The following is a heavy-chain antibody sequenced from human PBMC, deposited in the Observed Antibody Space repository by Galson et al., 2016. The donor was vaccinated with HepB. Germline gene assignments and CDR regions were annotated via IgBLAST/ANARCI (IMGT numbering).Heavy chain of an antibody. D-gene: IGHD3-10*01. V-gene: IGHV4-59*12. CDR2: IYYSGST. CDR1: GGSLSTYY. J-gene: IGHJ6*02. Sequence: TLSLPCTVSGGSLSTYYWNWIRQPPGKGLEWIGYIYYSGSTDYNPSLNSRVTISVETSKNQFSLKVRSVTAADTAVYYCARAVWLPLSGMDVWGQGTTVTVSS. CDR3: ARAVWLPLSGMDV.